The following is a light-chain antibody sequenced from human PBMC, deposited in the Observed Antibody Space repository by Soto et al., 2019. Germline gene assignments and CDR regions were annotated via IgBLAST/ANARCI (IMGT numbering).Light chain of an antibody. CDR1: QTFSGH. Sequence: DIQMTQSPSSLSASVGDTVTITCRANQTFSGHLNWYQQKPGKAPNLLIYGASFLQSGVPSRFSGSGSGTDFTLTISSLQPEDSSTYYCQQSYRIPPTFGQGTKVEI. J-gene: IGKJ2*01. V-gene: IGKV1-39*01. CDR2: GAS. CDR3: QQSYRIPPT.